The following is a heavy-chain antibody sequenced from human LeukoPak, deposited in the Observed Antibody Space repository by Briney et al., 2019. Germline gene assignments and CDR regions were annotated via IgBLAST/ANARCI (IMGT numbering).Heavy chain of an antibody. CDR1: GFTFSAYN. D-gene: IGHD4-23*01. V-gene: IGHV3-48*02. J-gene: IGHJ1*01. CDR3: VKDGNSYGNFEY. Sequence: GGSLRLSCAASGFTFSAYNMHWVRQPPGKGLERVAFINSVSSIICYADSVRGRFIISRDNAKKSLHLQVNSLTDEDTGVYYCVKDGNSYGNFEYWGQGTLLTVSS. CDR2: INSVSSII.